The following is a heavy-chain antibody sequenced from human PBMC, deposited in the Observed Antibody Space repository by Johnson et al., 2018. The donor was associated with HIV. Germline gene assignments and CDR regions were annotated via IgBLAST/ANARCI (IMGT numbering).Heavy chain of an antibody. Sequence: VQLVESGGGVVRPGGSLRLSCAASGFIFDDYGMSWVRQAPGKGLEWVSYISSSGSTIYYADPVKGRFTISRDNAKNLVYLQMNSLRAEDTAVYYCARGPVDTAMGNDAFDIWGQGTMVTVSS. J-gene: IGHJ3*02. CDR2: ISSSGSTI. CDR1: GFIFDDYG. CDR3: ARGPVDTAMGNDAFDI. V-gene: IGHV3-48*04. D-gene: IGHD5-18*01.